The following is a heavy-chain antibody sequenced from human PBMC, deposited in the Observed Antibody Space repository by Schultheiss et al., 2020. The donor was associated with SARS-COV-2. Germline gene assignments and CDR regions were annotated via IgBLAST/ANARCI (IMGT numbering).Heavy chain of an antibody. J-gene: IGHJ4*02. CDR2: ICSSSSTI. CDR1: GFTFSSYS. CDR3: ARDGELGGLDY. Sequence: GGSLRLSCAASGFTFSSYSMNWVRQAPGKGLEWVSYICSSSSTIYYADSVKGRFTISRDNAKNSLYLQMNSLRAEDTAVYYCARDGELGGLDYWGQGTLVTVSS. D-gene: IGHD7-27*01. V-gene: IGHV3-48*01.